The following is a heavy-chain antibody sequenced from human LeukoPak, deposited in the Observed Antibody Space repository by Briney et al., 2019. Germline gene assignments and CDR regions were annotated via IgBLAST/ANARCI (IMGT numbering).Heavy chain of an antibody. Sequence: GGSLRLSCAASGFTFSSYGMHWVRQAPGKGLEWVAVIWYDGSKKYYADSVKGRFTISRDNSKNTLYLQMNSLRAEDTAVYYCARDRLWFGELSHYGMDVWGQGTTVTVSS. J-gene: IGHJ6*02. CDR2: IWYDGSKK. V-gene: IGHV3-33*01. CDR1: GFTFSSYG. D-gene: IGHD3-10*01. CDR3: ARDRLWFGELSHYGMDV.